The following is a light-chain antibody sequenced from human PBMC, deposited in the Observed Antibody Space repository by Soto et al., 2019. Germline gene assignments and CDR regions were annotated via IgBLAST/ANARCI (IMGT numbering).Light chain of an antibody. Sequence: DIALTQSPGTLSLSPGERATLSCRASQRISSNYLGWYQQKPGQAPRLLIYAASSRATGIPDRFSGSGSGTDFTLTISRLEPEDFAAYYCQDYGSSPQTFGQGTKVDIK. CDR3: QDYGSSPQT. CDR1: QRISSNY. CDR2: AAS. J-gene: IGKJ1*01. V-gene: IGKV3-20*01.